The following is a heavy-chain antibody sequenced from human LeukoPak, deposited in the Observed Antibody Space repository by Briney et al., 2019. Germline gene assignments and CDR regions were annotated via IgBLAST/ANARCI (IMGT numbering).Heavy chain of an antibody. D-gene: IGHD3-10*01. CDR1: GYTFTGYY. Sequence: GASVKVSCKASGYTFTGYYMHWVRQAPGQGLEWMGWINPNSGGTNYAQKFQGRVTMTRDTSISTAYMELSRLRSDDTAVYYCARVLVVRGVTLDYWGQGTLVTVSS. CDR2: INPNSGGT. CDR3: ARVLVVRGVTLDY. V-gene: IGHV1-2*02. J-gene: IGHJ4*02.